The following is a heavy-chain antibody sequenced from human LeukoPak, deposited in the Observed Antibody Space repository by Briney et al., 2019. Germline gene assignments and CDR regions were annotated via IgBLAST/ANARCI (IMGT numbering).Heavy chain of an antibody. CDR1: GLTFSSYG. J-gene: IGHJ2*01. V-gene: IGHV3-33*01. Sequence: GGSPRLSCAASGLTFSSYGMHWVRQAPGKGLEWVAVIWYDGSNKYYTDSVKGRFTISRDNSKNTLYLQMNSLRAEDTAVYYCAREGEQWLEPIGYFDPWGRGTLVTVSS. CDR2: IWYDGSNK. D-gene: IGHD6-19*01. CDR3: AREGEQWLEPIGYFDP.